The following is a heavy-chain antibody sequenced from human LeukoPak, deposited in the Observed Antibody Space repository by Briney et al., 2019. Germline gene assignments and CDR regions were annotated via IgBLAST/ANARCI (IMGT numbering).Heavy chain of an antibody. D-gene: IGHD3-22*01. V-gene: IGHV4-34*01. CDR2: INHSGST. Sequence: PSETLSLTCAVYGGSFSGYYWSWIRQPPGKGLEWIGEINHSGSTNYNPSLKSRVTISVDTSKNQFSLKLSSVTAADTAVYYCARDPPDYYDSSGYLWGQGTLVTVSS. CDR1: GGSFSGYY. CDR3: ARDPPDYYDSSGYL. J-gene: IGHJ5*02.